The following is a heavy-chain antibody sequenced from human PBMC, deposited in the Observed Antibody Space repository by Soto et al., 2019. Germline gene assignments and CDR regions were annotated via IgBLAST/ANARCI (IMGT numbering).Heavy chain of an antibody. D-gene: IGHD6-6*01. CDR3: ARDISSSSPPYYYGMDV. CDR1: GGSISSSNW. J-gene: IGHJ6*02. Sequence: SETLSLTCAVSGGSISSSNWWSWVRQPPGKGLEWIGEIYHSGSTNYNPSLKSRVTISVDKSKNQFSLKLSSVTAADTAVYYCARDISSSSPPYYYGMDVWGQGTTVTVSS. V-gene: IGHV4-4*02. CDR2: IYHSGST.